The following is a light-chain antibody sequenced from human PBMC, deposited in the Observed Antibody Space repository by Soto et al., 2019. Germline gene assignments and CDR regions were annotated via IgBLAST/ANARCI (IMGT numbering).Light chain of an antibody. J-gene: IGKJ1*01. Sequence: DIVMTQSPLSLPVTPGEPASISCRSSRSLLYSNGYNYLDWYLQKPGQSPQLLIYLGSNRASGVPDRFSGSGSGTDFTLKISRVEAEDVGVYYCMQALQIRTFGQGTKVEIK. V-gene: IGKV2-28*01. CDR1: RSLLYSNGYNY. CDR3: MQALQIRT. CDR2: LGS.